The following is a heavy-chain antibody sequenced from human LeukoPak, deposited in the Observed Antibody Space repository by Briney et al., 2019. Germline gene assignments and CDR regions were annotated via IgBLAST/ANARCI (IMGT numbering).Heavy chain of an antibody. D-gene: IGHD3-10*01. CDR2: IEYSGGT. CDR3: ARVKYSSGSTSSWFDP. CDR1: GGSISNYH. V-gene: IGHV4-59*08. Sequence: PSETLSLTCTVSGGSISNYHWSWFRQSPGTGLEWIGYIEYSGGTTYNSSLKSRVTISVDTSKSQFSLKLNSVTAADTAVCYCARVKYSSGSTSSWFDPWGQGTPVAVSS. J-gene: IGHJ5*02.